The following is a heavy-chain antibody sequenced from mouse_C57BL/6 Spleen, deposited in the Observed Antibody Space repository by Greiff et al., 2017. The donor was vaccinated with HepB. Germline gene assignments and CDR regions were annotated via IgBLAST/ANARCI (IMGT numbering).Heavy chain of an antibody. CDR2: INPGSGGT. J-gene: IGHJ2*01. Sequence: QVQLQQSGAELVRPGTSVKVSCKASGYAFTNYLIEWVKQRPGQGLEWIGVINPGSGGTNYNEKFKGKATLTADKSSSTAYMQLSSLTSEDSAVYFCARSRYYGSSYGADYWGQGTTLTVSS. CDR3: ARSRYYGSSYGADY. D-gene: IGHD1-1*01. CDR1: GYAFTNYL. V-gene: IGHV1-54*01.